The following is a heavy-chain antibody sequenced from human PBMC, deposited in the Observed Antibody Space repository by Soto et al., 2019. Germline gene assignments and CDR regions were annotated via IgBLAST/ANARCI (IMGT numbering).Heavy chain of an antibody. CDR2: IIPVFGTA. CDR3: ASADDFWSGYCARGPHYCYYYGMDV. J-gene: IGHJ6*02. CDR1: GGTFTNYS. Sequence: QVQLVQSGAEVKKPGSSVKVSCKASGGTFTNYSIRWVRQAPGQGLEWMGGIIPVFGTANYAQKCRWQSTLPADDSPSKAYIELHILRPEDTAADYCASADDFWSGYCARGPHYCYYYGMDVWGQGTPVTVSS. V-gene: IGHV1-69*01. D-gene: IGHD3-3*01.